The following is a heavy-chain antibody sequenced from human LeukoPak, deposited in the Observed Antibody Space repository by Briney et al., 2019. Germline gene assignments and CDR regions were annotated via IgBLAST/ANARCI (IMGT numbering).Heavy chain of an antibody. CDR1: GGTFSSYA. Sequence: SVRVSCKASGGTFSSYAISWVRQAPGQGLEWMGRIIPIFGTANYAQKFQGRVTITADKSTSTAYMELSNLRSEDTAVYYCARDRPVTTGGGFDYWGQGTLVTVSS. CDR2: IIPIFGTA. V-gene: IGHV1-69*06. J-gene: IGHJ4*02. D-gene: IGHD4-17*01. CDR3: ARDRPVTTGGGFDY.